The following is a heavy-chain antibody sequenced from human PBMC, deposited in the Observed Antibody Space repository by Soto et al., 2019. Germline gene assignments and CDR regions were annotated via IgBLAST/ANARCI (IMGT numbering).Heavy chain of an antibody. J-gene: IGHJ4*02. CDR3: ARERGDTMVRGVAFGIVDY. Sequence: PSETLSLTCAVYGGSFSGYYWSWIRQPPGKGLEWIGEINHSGSTNYNPSLKSRVTISVDTSKNQFSLKLSSVTAADTAVCYCARERGDTMVRGVAFGIVDYWSQGTLVTVSS. CDR1: GGSFSGYY. CDR2: INHSGST. V-gene: IGHV4-34*01. D-gene: IGHD3-10*01.